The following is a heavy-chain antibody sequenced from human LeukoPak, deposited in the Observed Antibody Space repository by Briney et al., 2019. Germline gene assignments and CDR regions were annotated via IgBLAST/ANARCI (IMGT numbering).Heavy chain of an antibody. CDR3: ARGGANYCSSTSCYLRAGDV. D-gene: IGHD2-2*01. J-gene: IGHJ6*02. CDR1: GFTVSSNN. V-gene: IGHV3-53*01. Sequence: GGSLRLSCAVSGFTVSSNNMTWVRQAPGKGLEWVSVIYSGGSTYYADSVKGRFTISRDNSKNTLYLQMNSLRAEDTAVYYCARGGANYCSSTSCYLRAGDVWGQGTTVTVSS. CDR2: IYSGGST.